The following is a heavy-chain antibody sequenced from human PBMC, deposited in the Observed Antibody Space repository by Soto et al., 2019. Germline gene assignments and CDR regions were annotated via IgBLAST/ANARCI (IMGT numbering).Heavy chain of an antibody. CDR2: IYCSGST. J-gene: IGHJ4*02. D-gene: IGHD3-22*01. CDR1: GGSISSYY. Sequence: SETLSLTCTVSGGSISSYYWSWIRQPPGKGLEWIGYIYCSGSTNYNPSHKSRVNISVDTSKNQFSLKLSSVTAADTAVYFCSRVRGNYYDSSGYYSGEYYFDYWGQGTLVTVS. CDR3: SRVRGNYYDSSGYYSGEYYFDY. V-gene: IGHV4-59*01.